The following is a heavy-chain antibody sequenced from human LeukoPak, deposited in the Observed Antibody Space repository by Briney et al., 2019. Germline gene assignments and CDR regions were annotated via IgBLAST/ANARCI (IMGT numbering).Heavy chain of an antibody. CDR2: TYYRSKWYS. V-gene: IGHV6-1*01. CDR1: GDSVSSNSAA. Sequence: SQTLSLTCAISGDSVSSNSAAWNWIRQSPSRGLEWLGRTYYRSKWYSDYAVSVRSRITVKADTSKNRFSLQLNSVTPEDTALYYCARGWGYCSGGSCHVFDSWGQGTLVIVSS. J-gene: IGHJ4*02. D-gene: IGHD2-15*01. CDR3: ARGWGYCSGGSCHVFDS.